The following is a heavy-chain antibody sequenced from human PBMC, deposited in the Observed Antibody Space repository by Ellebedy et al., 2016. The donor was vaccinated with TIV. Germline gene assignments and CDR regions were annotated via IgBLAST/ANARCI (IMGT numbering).Heavy chain of an antibody. CDR1: GYTFTSYG. V-gene: IGHV1-18*04. J-gene: IGHJ5*02. CDR2: ISAYNGNT. D-gene: IGHD6-19*01. Sequence: AASVKVSCKASGYTFTSYGFNWVRQAPGQGLEWMGWISAYNGNTNYAQKFQGRVTVTTDTATGTAYMELRSLRSDDTAVYYCARDSSHSSGWWGSWLDPWGQGTLVTVSS. CDR3: ARDSSHSSGWWGSWLDP.